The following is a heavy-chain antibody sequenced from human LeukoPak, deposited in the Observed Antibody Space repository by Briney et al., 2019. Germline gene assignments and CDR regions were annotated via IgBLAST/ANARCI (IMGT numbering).Heavy chain of an antibody. J-gene: IGHJ4*02. CDR3: ARVSESGSLDY. Sequence: PSETLSLTCTVSGASISSYYWSWIRQPPGKGLEWIGYIYYSGSTNYNPSLKSRVTISVDTSKNQFSLRLSSVTAADTAVYYCARVSESGSLDYWGQGTLVTVSS. V-gene: IGHV4-59*01. CDR1: GASISSYY. CDR2: IYYSGST. D-gene: IGHD1-26*01.